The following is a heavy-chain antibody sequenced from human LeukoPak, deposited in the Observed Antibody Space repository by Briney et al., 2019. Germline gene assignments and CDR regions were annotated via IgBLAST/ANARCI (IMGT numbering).Heavy chain of an antibody. CDR3: VREERGGTYDY. CDR2: IRPGDNRM. CDR1: GYTFTAYY. D-gene: IGHD3-16*01. V-gene: IGHV1-46*01. J-gene: IGHJ4*02. Sequence: VASVKVSCKASGYTFTAYYIQWVRQAPGQGPEWMGTIRPGDNRMSYAQKFQGRVTMTRDMSTTTGYMEPGSLRSEDTAVYYCVREERGGTYDYWGQGTLVTVSS.